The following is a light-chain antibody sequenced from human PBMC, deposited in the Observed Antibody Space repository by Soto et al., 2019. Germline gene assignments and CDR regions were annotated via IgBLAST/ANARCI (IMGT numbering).Light chain of an antibody. J-gene: IGLJ1*01. Sequence: SALTQPPSASGSPGQSVTISCTGTSSDVGTYKYVSWYQQHPGKAPKLMIYEVTKRPSGVPDRFSGSKSGNTASLTVSGLQAEDEADYYCSSYAGSNNFVFGTGTKSPS. CDR1: SSDVGTYKY. CDR3: SSYAGSNNFV. CDR2: EVT. V-gene: IGLV2-8*01.